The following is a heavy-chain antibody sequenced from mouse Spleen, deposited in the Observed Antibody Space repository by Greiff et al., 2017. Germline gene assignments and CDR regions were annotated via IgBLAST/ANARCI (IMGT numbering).Heavy chain of an antibody. J-gene: IGHJ4*01. Sequence: QVQLQQPGAELVKPGASVKLSCKASGYTFTSYWMHWVKQRPGQGLEWIGYINPSSGYTKYNQKFKDKATLTADKSSSTAYMQLSSLTYEDSAVYYCAIYYYGSSYAMDYWGQGTSVTVSS. D-gene: IGHD1-1*01. CDR3: AIYYYGSSYAMDY. V-gene: IGHV1-7*01. CDR1: GYTFTSYW. CDR2: INPSSGYT.